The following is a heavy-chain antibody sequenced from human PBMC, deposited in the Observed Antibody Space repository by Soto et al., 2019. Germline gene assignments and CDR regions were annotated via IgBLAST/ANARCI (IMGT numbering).Heavy chain of an antibody. V-gene: IGHV4-31*03. CDR3: ARDQLDYDFWSGYYSGGTPFDY. CDR1: GGSISSGGYY. J-gene: IGHJ4*02. CDR2: IYSSWST. D-gene: IGHD3-3*01. Sequence: SETLSLTCTVSGGSISSGGYYWSWIRQHPGKGLEWIGYIYSSWSTYYKPSLKSRITINPDTSKNQFSLQLNSVTPEDTAVYYCARDQLDYDFWSGYYSGGTPFDYWGQGTLVTVSS.